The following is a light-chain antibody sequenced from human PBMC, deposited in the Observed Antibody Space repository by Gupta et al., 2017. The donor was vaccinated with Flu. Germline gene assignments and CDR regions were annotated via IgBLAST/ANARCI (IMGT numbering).Light chain of an antibody. CDR3: CSSLATDNVL. Sequence: QSALTQPRSVSGSLGQSVTISCTGTSDHGLFYEYVSWYQQYPANAPTLIIYDVDKRPSGVPGRFSGFKSGTTASLTISGLQPEDEADYFCCSSLATDNVLFGRGTKLTVL. J-gene: IGLJ2*01. CDR1: SDHGLFYEY. V-gene: IGLV2-11*01. CDR2: DVD.